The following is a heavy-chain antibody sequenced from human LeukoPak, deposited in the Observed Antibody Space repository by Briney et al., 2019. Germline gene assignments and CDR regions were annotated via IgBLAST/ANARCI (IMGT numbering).Heavy chain of an antibody. Sequence: SVTLSLTCADYGRAFSGYYWSWIRQPPGKGLKWIGEINHSGSTNYNPSLKSRVTISVDTSKNQFSLKLSSVTAADTAVYYCARTRAYCSGGSCYSHYYYYGMDVWGQGTTVTVSS. V-gene: IGHV4-34*01. J-gene: IGHJ6*02. D-gene: IGHD2-15*01. CDR2: INHSGST. CDR3: ARTRAYCSGGSCYSHYYYYGMDV. CDR1: GRAFSGYY.